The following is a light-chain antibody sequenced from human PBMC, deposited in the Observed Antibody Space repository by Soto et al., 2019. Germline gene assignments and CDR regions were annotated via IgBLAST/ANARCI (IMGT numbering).Light chain of an antibody. J-gene: IGKJ1*01. CDR2: GAS. Sequence: EIVLTQSPATLSLSPGERATLSCRASQSVGTKLAWYQQTPGQAPRLLIYGASSRATGIPDRFSGSGSGTDFTLTISRLEPEDFAVYYCQQYGSSPSFGQGTKVDI. CDR1: QSVGTK. CDR3: QQYGSSPS. V-gene: IGKV3-20*01.